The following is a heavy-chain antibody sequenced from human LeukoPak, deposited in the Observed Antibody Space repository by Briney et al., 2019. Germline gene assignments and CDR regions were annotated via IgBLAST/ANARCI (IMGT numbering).Heavy chain of an antibody. J-gene: IGHJ4*02. Sequence: ASVRVSCKASGYTFTSYGISWVRQAPGQGLEWMGWISAYNGNTNYAQKLQGRVTMTTDTSTSTAYMELRSLRSDDTAVYYCASLGSSWYNFDYWGQGTLVTVSS. CDR2: ISAYNGNT. V-gene: IGHV1-18*01. D-gene: IGHD6-13*01. CDR1: GYTFTSYG. CDR3: ASLGSSWYNFDY.